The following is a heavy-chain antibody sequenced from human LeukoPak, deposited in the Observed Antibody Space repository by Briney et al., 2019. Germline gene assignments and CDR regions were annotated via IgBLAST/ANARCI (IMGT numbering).Heavy chain of an antibody. CDR2: IKSDGSST. D-gene: IGHD1-26*01. J-gene: IGHJ4*02. CDR3: ARDSLVGPTTFDY. V-gene: IGHV3-74*01. CDR1: GFTFSTYW. Sequence: GGSLRLSCAASGFTFSTYWMHWVRQAPGKGLVWVSRIKSDGSSTIYADSVKGRFTISRDNAKNTLYLQMNSLRAEDTAVYYCARDSLVGPTTFDYWGQGTLVTVSA.